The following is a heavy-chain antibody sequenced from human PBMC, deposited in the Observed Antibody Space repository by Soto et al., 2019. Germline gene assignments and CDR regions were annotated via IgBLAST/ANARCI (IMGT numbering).Heavy chain of an antibody. CDR2: FIPVFTTA. D-gene: IGHD4-17*01. CDR3: ARDGVDVSRTTVRHGALDI. Sequence: QVQLVQSGAEVKKPGSSVKVSCKASGGSFSTYGISWLRQAPGQGLEWMGGFIPVFTTAKYAQKFQGRVSITADESTDTAYMELSSLRSEDTAVYFCARDGVDVSRTTVRHGALDIWGQGTVVTVSS. CDR1: GGSFSTYG. V-gene: IGHV1-69*01. J-gene: IGHJ3*02.